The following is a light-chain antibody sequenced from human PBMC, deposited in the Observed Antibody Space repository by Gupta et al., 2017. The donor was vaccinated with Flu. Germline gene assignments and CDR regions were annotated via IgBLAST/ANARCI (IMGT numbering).Light chain of an antibody. CDR1: QSVSSS. CDR2: DAS. CDR3: QQRSSRSPIT. Sequence: PATLSLSPGERATLSCRASQSVSSSFAWYQQQTGEEPRILIYDASTSATGSTASLSGSGSGTAFSTLISSLEHEDYAVYYCQQRSSRSPITFGQGTRVEIK. J-gene: IGKJ5*01. V-gene: IGKV3-11*01.